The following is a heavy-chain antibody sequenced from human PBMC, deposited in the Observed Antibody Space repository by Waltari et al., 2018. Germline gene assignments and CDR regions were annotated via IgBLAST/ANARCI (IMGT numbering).Heavy chain of an antibody. J-gene: IGHJ4*02. CDR3: ARVNYYDSSGYKGAFDY. V-gene: IGHV4-38-2*01. CDR1: GYSITSGYY. Sequence: QVQLQESGPGLVKPSETLSLPCAVSGYSITSGYYWGWIRQPPGKGLEWIGSIYYSGTTYYNPSLKSRVTISVDTSKNQLSLELSSVTAADTAVYYCARVNYYDSSGYKGAFDYWGQGTLVTVSS. CDR2: IYYSGTT. D-gene: IGHD3-22*01.